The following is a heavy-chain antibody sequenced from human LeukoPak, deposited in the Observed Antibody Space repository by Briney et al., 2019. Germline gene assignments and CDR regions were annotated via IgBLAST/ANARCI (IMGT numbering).Heavy chain of an antibody. CDR1: VFSFSSDP. D-gene: IGHD2-21*01. V-gene: IGHV3-48*01. J-gene: IGHJ4*02. CDR2: ISSSSSII. Sequence: GGSLRLSCAASVFSFSSDPMCWVRHAPWKGLEWVSYISSSSSIIYYADSVKGRFTISRDTAKNSLYLQMNSLRAEDTAVYYCARSIDIDYWGQGTLVTVSS. CDR3: ARSIDIDY.